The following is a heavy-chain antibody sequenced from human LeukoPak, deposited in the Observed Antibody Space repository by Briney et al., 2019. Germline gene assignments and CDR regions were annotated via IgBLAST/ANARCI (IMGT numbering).Heavy chain of an antibody. CDR1: GYTFTGCG. V-gene: IGHV1-18*01. CDR3: PRDVGYDILTGYLHRNWFDP. CDR2: ISAYNGNT. D-gene: IGHD3-9*01. Sequence: ASVKLSCTASGYTFTGCGVGWVRRARGQALEWMKWISAYNGNTNYAQKLQGRVTMTTDTSTSTAYMELRSLRSDDTAVYYCPRDVGYDILTGYLHRNWFDPWGQGTLVTVSS. J-gene: IGHJ5*02.